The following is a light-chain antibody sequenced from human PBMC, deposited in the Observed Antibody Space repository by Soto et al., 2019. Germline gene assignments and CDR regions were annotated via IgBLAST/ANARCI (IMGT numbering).Light chain of an antibody. V-gene: IGKV3-20*01. Sequence: EIVLTQSPGTLSLSPEERATLSCRASQSVSSSYLAWYQQKPGQAPRLLIYGASSRATGIPDRFSGSGSGTDFTLTISRLESEDFAVYSCQQYGSSPLTFGGGTKVDIK. J-gene: IGKJ4*01. CDR1: QSVSSSY. CDR3: QQYGSSPLT. CDR2: GAS.